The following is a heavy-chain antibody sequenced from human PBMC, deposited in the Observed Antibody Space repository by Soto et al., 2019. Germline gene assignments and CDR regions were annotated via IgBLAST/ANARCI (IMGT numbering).Heavy chain of an antibody. V-gene: IGHV4-59*01. J-gene: IGHJ4*02. Sequence: PSETLSLTCTVSGGSISSYYWSWTRQPPGKGLEWIGYIYYSGSTNYNPSLKSRVTISVDTSKNQFSLKLSSVTAADTAVYYCARGTKETAAGTFLWYFDYWGQGTLVTVSS. D-gene: IGHD6-13*01. CDR3: ARGTKETAAGTFLWYFDY. CDR1: GGSISSYY. CDR2: IYYSGST.